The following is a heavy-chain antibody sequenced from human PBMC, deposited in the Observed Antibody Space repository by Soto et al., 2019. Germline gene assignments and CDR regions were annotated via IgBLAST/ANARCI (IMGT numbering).Heavy chain of an antibody. J-gene: IGHJ4*02. CDR1: GFTCSHAW. CDR3: APTLLTTSCYGLHDY. CDR2: ISGSGCMT. Sequence: PGGSLSQSCSASGFTCSHAWMSWFRQAPVKGLELVSTISGSGCMTYCADSVKGRFTISIDNSRNTLHLQMNTLRVDDPALYYRAPTLLTTSCYGLHDYARQGTLVTVSS. D-gene: IGHD2-2*01. V-gene: IGHV3-23*01.